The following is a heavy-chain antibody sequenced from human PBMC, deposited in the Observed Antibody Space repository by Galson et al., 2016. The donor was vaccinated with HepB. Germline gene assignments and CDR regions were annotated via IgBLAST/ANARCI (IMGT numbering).Heavy chain of an antibody. CDR1: GFTFSSYG. CDR2: ISYDGSNK. V-gene: IGHV3-30*18. D-gene: IGHD5-18*01. J-gene: IGHJ4*02. CDR3: AKDIRSYGLFGRFDY. Sequence: SLRLSCAASGFTFSSYGMNWVRQAPGKGLEWVAVISYDGSNKYYADSVKGRFTISRDNSKNTLYLQMNSLRAEDTAVYYCAKDIRSYGLFGRFDYWGRGTLVTVSS.